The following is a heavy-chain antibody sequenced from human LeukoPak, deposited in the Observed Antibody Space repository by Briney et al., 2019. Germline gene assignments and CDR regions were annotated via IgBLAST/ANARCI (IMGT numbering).Heavy chain of an antibody. Sequence: GGSLRLSCAASGFTFSSCSMNWVRQAPGKGLEWVSFISSSSSTIYYTDSVRGRFTIPRDNAKNSLYLQMNSLRDEDTAVYYCARDSRYCSSANCYFDYWGQGTLVTVSS. D-gene: IGHD2-2*01. J-gene: IGHJ4*02. V-gene: IGHV3-48*02. CDR1: GFTFSSCS. CDR2: ISSSSSTI. CDR3: ARDSRYCSSANCYFDY.